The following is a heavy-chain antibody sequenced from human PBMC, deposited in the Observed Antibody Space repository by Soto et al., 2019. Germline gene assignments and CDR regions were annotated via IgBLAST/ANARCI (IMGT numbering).Heavy chain of an antibody. CDR2: INTDRSTL. CDR1: GFTFSRYW. CDR3: ARDRDYYKADY. D-gene: IGHD3-10*01. Sequence: PGGSLRLSCLASGFTFSRYWMHWVRQAPGKGLVWVSRINTDRSTLTYADSVEGRFTISRDNVKNSLFLQMNSLRAEDTAVYYCARDRDYYKADYWGQGTLVTVSS. V-gene: IGHV3-74*03. J-gene: IGHJ4*01.